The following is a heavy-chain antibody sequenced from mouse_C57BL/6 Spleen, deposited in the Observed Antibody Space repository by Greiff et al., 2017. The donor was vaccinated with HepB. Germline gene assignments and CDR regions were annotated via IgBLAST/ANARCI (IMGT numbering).Heavy chain of an antibody. D-gene: IGHD1-1*01. CDR2: INPSNGGT. CDR1: GYTFTSYW. CDR3: ARFYYYGSSPDY. Sequence: QVHVKQPGTELVKPGASVKLSCKASGYTFTSYWMHWVKQRPGQGLEWIGNINPSNGGTNYNEKFKSKATLTVDKSSSTAYMQLSSLTSEDSAVYYCARFYYYGSSPDYWGQGTTLTVSS. J-gene: IGHJ2*01. V-gene: IGHV1-53*01.